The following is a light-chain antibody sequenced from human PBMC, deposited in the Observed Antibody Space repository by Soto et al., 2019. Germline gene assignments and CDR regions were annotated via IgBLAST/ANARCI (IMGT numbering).Light chain of an antibody. J-gene: IGLJ2*01. CDR1: TSNIGSNY. V-gene: IGLV1-47*01. CDR3: TVWDDSLSGPV. CDR2: RNS. Sequence: QSVLTQPPSASGTPGQRVTVSCSGGTSNIGSNYVFWYQQLPQTAPKLLIYRNSKRPSGVPDRFSGSKSGTSASLAISGLRSEDEAYYYCTVWDDSLSGPVFGEGTKLTVL.